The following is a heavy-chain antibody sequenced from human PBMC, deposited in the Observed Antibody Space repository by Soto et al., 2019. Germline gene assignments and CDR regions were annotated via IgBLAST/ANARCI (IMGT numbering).Heavy chain of an antibody. CDR3: ASVVVGATRQTGSDH. V-gene: IGHV4-39*01. Sequence: LSLTCTVSHGSITSGDYYWAWIRQPPGKGLEFIGSVHSSGGTYYSPSLRSRASISIDKSKNQFSLKLTSVNAGDTAVYFCASVVVGATRQTGSDHWGQGTLVTVSS. CDR2: VHSSGGT. D-gene: IGHD2-15*01. J-gene: IGHJ4*02. CDR1: HGSITSGDYY.